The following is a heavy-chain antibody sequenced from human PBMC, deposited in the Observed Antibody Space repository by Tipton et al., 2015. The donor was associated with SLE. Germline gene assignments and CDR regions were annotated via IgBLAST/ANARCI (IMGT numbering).Heavy chain of an antibody. V-gene: IGHV4-39*07. CDR1: GGSISSSYY. CDR2: ISYTGST. J-gene: IGHJ4*02. D-gene: IGHD1-1*01. Sequence: TLSLTCTVSGGSISSSYYWGWIRQSPGKGLEWIGSISYTGSTYYNPSLKSRLTLSIDTSKNQFSLKLSSVTAADTAVYYCVRLELPGTKADYWGPGTLVTVSS. CDR3: VRLELPGTKADY.